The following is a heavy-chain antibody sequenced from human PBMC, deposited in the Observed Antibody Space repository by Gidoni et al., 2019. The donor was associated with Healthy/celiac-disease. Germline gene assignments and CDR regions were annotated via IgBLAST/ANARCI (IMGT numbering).Heavy chain of an antibody. Sequence: QVQLQESGPGLVKPSQTLSLTCTVSGGSISSGGYYWSWIRQHPGKGLEWIGYIYYRGSTYYNPSLKSRVNISGDTSKNQFSLKLSSVTAADTAVYYCARDRRLTGYYRGFDYWGQGTLVTVSS. CDR2: IYYRGST. D-gene: IGHD3-9*01. J-gene: IGHJ4*02. CDR3: ARDRRLTGYYRGFDY. V-gene: IGHV4-31*03. CDR1: GGSISSGGYY.